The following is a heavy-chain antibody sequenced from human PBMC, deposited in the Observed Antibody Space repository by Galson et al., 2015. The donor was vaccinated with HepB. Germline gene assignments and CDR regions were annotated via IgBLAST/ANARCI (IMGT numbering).Heavy chain of an antibody. CDR3: ARDIWREHHPMSGLDY. CDR1: GFTFSSYG. J-gene: IGHJ4*02. D-gene: IGHD1-26*01. Sequence: SLRLSCAASGFTFSSYGMHWVRQAPGKGLEWVAVIWYDGSNKYYADSVKGRFTISRDNSKNTLYLQMNSLRAEDTAVYYCARDIWREHHPMSGLDYWGQGTLVTVSS. V-gene: IGHV3-33*08. CDR2: IWYDGSNK.